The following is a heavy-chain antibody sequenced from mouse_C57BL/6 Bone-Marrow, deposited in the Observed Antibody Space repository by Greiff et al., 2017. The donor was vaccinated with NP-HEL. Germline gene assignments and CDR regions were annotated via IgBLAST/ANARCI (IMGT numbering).Heavy chain of an antibody. CDR3: TTSSPSDY. D-gene: IGHD1-1*01. CDR2: IDPENGDT. V-gene: IGHV14-4*01. J-gene: IGHJ2*01. Sequence: EIQLQQSGAELVRPGASVKLSCTASGFNIKDDYMHWVKQRPEQGLEWIGWIDPENGDTEYASKFQGKATITADTSSNTAYLQLSSLTSEDTAVYYGTTSSPSDYWGQGTTLTVSS. CDR1: GFNIKDDY.